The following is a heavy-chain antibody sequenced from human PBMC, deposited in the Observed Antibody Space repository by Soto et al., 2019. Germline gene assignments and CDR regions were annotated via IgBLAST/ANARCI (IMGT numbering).Heavy chain of an antibody. V-gene: IGHV3-9*01. CDR3: AKDMATMVRGAYGMDV. J-gene: IGHJ6*02. CDR1: GFTFDDYA. Sequence: PVGSLRLSCAASGFTFDDYAMHWVRQAPGKGLEWVSGISWNSGSIGYADSVKGRFTISRDNAKDSLYLQMNSLRAEDTALYYCAKDMATMVRGAYGMDVWGQGTTVTVSS. D-gene: IGHD3-10*01. CDR2: ISWNSGSI.